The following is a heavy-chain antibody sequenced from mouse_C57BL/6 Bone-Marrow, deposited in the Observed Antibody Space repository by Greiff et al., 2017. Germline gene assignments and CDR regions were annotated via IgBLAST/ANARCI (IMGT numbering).Heavy chain of an antibody. CDR2: IDPETGGT. V-gene: IGHV1-15*01. J-gene: IGHJ3*01. CDR3: TPGTWSWIAY. D-gene: IGHD4-1*01. CDR1: GYNITDYE. Sequence: QVQLQQSGAELVRPGASVTLSCKASGYNITDYEMHWVKQTPVHGLEWIGAIDPETGGTAYNQKFQGKAILTADKSSSTAYMELSSLTSEDSAVYYCTPGTWSWIAYWGQGTLVTVSA.